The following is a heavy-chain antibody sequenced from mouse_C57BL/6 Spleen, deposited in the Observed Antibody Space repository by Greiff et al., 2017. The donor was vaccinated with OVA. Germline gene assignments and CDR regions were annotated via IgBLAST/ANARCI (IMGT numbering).Heavy chain of an antibody. V-gene: IGHV5-9-1*02. CDR3: TRDRGDYYGSGGYFDY. CDR2: ISSGGDYI. J-gene: IGHJ2*01. CDR1: GFTFSSYA. Sequence: EVKLMESGEGLVKPGGSLKLSCAASGFTFSSYAMSWVRQTPEKRLEWVAYISSGGDYIYYADTVKGRFTISRDNARNTLYLQMSSLKSEDTAMYYCTRDRGDYYGSGGYFDYWGQGTTLTVSS. D-gene: IGHD1-1*01.